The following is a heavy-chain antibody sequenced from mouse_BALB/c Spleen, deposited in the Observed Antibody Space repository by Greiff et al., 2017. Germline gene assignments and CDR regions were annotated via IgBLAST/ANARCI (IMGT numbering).Heavy chain of an antibody. D-gene: IGHD2-1*01. Sequence: EVQLVESGGGLVKPGGSLKLSCAASGFTFSSYTMSWVRQTPEKRLEWVATISSGGSYTYYPDSVKGRFTISRDNAKNTLYLQMSSLKSEDTAMYYCTRDHYGNYDWYFDVWGAGTTVTVSS. CDR1: GFTFSSYT. J-gene: IGHJ1*01. CDR3: TRDHYGNYDWYFDV. V-gene: IGHV5-6-4*01. CDR2: ISSGGSYT.